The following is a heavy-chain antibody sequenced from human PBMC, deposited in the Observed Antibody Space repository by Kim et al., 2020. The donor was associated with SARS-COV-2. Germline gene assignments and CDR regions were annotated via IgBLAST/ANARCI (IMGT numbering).Heavy chain of an antibody. CDR1: GGTFSSYA. Sequence: SVKVSCKASGGTFSSYAISWVRQAPGQGLEWMGGIIPIFGTANYAQKFQGRVTITADESTSTAYMELSSLRSEDTAVYYCARGAGGVHYYYYGMDVWGQGTTVTVSS. D-gene: IGHD3-10*01. V-gene: IGHV1-69*13. J-gene: IGHJ6*02. CDR3: ARGAGGVHYYYYGMDV. CDR2: IIPIFGTA.